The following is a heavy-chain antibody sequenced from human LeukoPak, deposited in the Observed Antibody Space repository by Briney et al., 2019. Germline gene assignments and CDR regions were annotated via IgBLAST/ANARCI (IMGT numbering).Heavy chain of an antibody. V-gene: IGHV4-39*01. CDR2: FDNSGST. J-gene: IGHJ5*02. Sequence: SETLSLTCTVSGGSISSSSYNWGWIRQPPGKGLEWIGGFDNSGSTYYSPSLKSRVTISVDMSKDQFSLNLSSVTAADTAVYYCARPPGIAAAWFDPWGQGTLVTVSS. CDR1: GGSISSSSYN. D-gene: IGHD6-13*01. CDR3: ARPPGIAAAWFDP.